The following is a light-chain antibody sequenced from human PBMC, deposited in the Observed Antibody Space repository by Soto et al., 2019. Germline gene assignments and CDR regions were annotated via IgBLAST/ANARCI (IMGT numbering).Light chain of an antibody. J-gene: IGLJ1*01. CDR2: DGS. CDR1: NIGSKS. CDR3: QVWESTSDHYV. V-gene: IGLV3-21*02. Sequence: SYELTQPPSVSVAPGQTARIPCGGDNIGSKSVYWYQQKPGQAPVVVVYDGSDRPSGIPERFSGSNSGTTATLTISRVEAGDEADYFCQVWESTSDHYVFGAGTKVTVL.